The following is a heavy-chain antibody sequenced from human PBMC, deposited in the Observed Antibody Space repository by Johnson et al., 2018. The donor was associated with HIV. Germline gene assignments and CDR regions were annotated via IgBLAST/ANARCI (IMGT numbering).Heavy chain of an antibody. Sequence: QMHLVESGGGVVQPGGSLRLSCAASGFPFSSYGMHWVRQAPGKGLEWVAHIKQDGSEKHYVDSVKGRFTLSRDNSKNKGFLQMNSLRSYDTAVYFCARDQAYRSSWAFSFDIGGQGTMVIVSS. CDR2: IKQDGSEK. D-gene: IGHD6-13*01. V-gene: IGHV3-30*02. CDR1: GFPFSSYG. J-gene: IGHJ3*02. CDR3: ARDQAYRSSWAFSFDI.